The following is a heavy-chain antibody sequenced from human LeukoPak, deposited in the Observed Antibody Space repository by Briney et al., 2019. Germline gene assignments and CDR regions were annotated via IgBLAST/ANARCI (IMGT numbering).Heavy chain of an antibody. CDR1: GFTFSSYS. CDR3: ARDAGWFGESNWFDP. J-gene: IGHJ5*02. Sequence: PGGSLRLSCAASGFTFSSYSMNWVRQAPGKGLEWVSFISGTSSYIYYADSVKGRFTISRDNAENSLFLQMNSLRAEDTAVYYCARDAGWFGESNWFDPWGQGTLVTVSS. CDR2: ISGTSSYI. V-gene: IGHV3-21*01. D-gene: IGHD3-10*01.